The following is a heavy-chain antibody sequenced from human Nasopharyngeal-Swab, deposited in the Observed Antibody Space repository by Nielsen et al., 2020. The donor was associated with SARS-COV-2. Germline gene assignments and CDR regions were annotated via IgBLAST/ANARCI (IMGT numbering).Heavy chain of an antibody. CDR1: GFTFSDSW. D-gene: IGHD5-18*01. V-gene: IGHV3-74*01. J-gene: IGHJ4*02. CDR2: INSDGSRT. Sequence: GGSLRLSCAVSGFTFSDSWIHWVRQAPGKGLVWVSRINSDGSRTGYADSAKGRFTISRDNAKSTLYLQINSLRADDTAVYYCTRDFDAATGYWGQGTLVTVSS. CDR3: TRDFDAATGY.